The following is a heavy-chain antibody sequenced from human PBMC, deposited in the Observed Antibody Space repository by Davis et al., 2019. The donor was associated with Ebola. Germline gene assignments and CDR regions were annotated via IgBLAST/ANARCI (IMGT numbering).Heavy chain of an antibody. Sequence: GESLKISCAASGFVFRNYVMSWIRQAPGKGLEWVSYISKNGDTIFYADSVKGRFTISRDNAKNSVYLQMTSLRAEDTAVYYCARTVDCDFWGQGSLVTVSS. CDR3: ARTVDCDF. V-gene: IGHV3-11*01. D-gene: IGHD6-19*01. J-gene: IGHJ4*02. CDR1: GFVFRNYV. CDR2: ISKNGDTI.